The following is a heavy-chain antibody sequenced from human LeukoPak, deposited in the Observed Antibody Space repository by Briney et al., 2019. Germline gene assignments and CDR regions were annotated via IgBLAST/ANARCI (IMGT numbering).Heavy chain of an antibody. V-gene: IGHV3-23*01. J-gene: IGHJ4*02. Sequence: PGGSLRLSCAASGFTFSSYVISWVRQAPGKGLEWVSGISGSGGSTYYADSVKGRFTISRDNSKNTLYLQMNSLRAEDTAVYYCAKESFIPHRYHSSGYIDYWGQGTLVTVSS. CDR2: ISGSGGST. D-gene: IGHD3-22*01. CDR3: AKESFIPHRYHSSGYIDY. CDR1: GFTFSSYV.